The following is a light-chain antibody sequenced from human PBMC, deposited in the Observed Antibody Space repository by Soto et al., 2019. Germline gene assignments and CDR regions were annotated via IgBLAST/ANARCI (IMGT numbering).Light chain of an antibody. CDR3: QQRYSTPLT. CDR1: QSISSY. CDR2: AAS. V-gene: IGKV1-39*01. J-gene: IGKJ3*01. Sequence: DIQMNQSPSSLSASVEDRVTITCRASQSISSYLNWYQQKPGKAPKLLIYAASSLQSGVPSRFSGSGSGTDFTLTISSLQPEDFATYYCQQRYSTPLTFGPGTKVDIK.